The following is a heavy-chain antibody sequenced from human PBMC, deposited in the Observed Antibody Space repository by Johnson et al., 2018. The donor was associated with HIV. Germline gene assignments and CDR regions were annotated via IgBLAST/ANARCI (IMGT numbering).Heavy chain of an antibody. Sequence: VQLVESGGGLIQPGGSLRLSCAASGFTVSSNYMSWVRQAPGKGLEWVSVIYSGGSTYYADSVKGRFTISRDNAKNTLYLQMNSLRPEDTAVYYCARDHGWSGGWLFDAFDIWGQGTMVTVSS. D-gene: IGHD6-19*01. V-gene: IGHV3-53*01. CDR1: GFTVSSNY. CDR3: ARDHGWSGGWLFDAFDI. J-gene: IGHJ3*02. CDR2: IYSGGST.